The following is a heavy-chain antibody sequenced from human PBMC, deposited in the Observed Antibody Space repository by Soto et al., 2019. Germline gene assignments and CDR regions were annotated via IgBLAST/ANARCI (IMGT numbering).Heavy chain of an antibody. D-gene: IGHD2-2*02. CDR3: ARASGARALVVPAAISPYYYGMDV. J-gene: IGHJ6*02. V-gene: IGHV1-69*01. CDR2: IIPIFGTA. Sequence: QVQLVQSGAEVKKPGSSVKVSCKASGGTFSSYAISWVRQAPGQGLEWMGGIIPIFGTANYAQKFQGRVTITADESTSTAYMELSSLRSEDTAVYYCARASGARALVVPAAISPYYYGMDVWGQGTTVTVSS. CDR1: GGTFSSYA.